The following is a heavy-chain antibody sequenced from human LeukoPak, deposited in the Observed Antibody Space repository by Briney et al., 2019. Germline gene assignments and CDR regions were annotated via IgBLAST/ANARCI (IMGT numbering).Heavy chain of an antibody. CDR2: FDPEDGET. V-gene: IGHV1-24*01. CDR1: GYTLTELS. J-gene: IGHJ6*02. CDR3: ATLLSSGSGSAGLPRYYYYGMDV. Sequence: ASVKVSCKVSGYTLTELSMHWVRQAPGKGLEWMGGFDPEDGETIYAQKFQGRVTITEDTSTDTAYRELSSLRSEDTAVYYCATLLSSGSGSAGLPRYYYYGMDVWGQGTTVTVSS. D-gene: IGHD3-10*01.